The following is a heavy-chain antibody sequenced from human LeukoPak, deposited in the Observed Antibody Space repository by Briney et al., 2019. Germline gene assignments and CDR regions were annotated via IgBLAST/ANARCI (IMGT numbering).Heavy chain of an antibody. CDR1: GFTFKTYS. Sequence: GGSLRLSCVVSGFTFKTYSMNWVRQAPGKGLEWVSYISSSISTIYYADSVKGRFTISRDNAKNSLYLQMNSLRAEDTAVYYCARDFDYDFWSGYSVTPSMGYFDYWGQGTLVTVSS. D-gene: IGHD3-3*01. CDR2: ISSSISTI. V-gene: IGHV3-48*01. J-gene: IGHJ4*02. CDR3: ARDFDYDFWSGYSVTPSMGYFDY.